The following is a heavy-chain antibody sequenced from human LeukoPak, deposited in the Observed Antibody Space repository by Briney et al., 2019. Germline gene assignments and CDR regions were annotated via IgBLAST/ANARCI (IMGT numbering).Heavy chain of an antibody. CDR2: ISAYNGNT. J-gene: IGHJ6*02. D-gene: IGHD6-6*01. Sequence: ASVKVSCKASGYTFTIYGISWVRQAPGQGLEWMGWISAYNGNTNYAQKLQGRVTMTTDTSTSTAYMELRSLRSDDTAVYYCARDATIAARPGLYYYYGMDVWGQGTLVTVSS. V-gene: IGHV1-18*01. CDR1: GYTFTIYG. CDR3: ARDATIAARPGLYYYYGMDV.